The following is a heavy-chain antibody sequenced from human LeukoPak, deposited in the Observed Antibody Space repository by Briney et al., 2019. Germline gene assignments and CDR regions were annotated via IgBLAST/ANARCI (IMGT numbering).Heavy chain of an antibody. V-gene: IGHV5-51*01. D-gene: IGHD1-14*01. Sequence: GESLKISCKASGYSFTSYWIGWVRQMPGKGLEWMGIIYPGDSDTRYSPSFQGQVTISADKSISTAYLRWSSLKASDIAMYCCARVSDHYFDYWGQGTLATVSS. CDR1: GYSFTSYW. CDR2: IYPGDSDT. CDR3: ARVSDHYFDY. J-gene: IGHJ4*02.